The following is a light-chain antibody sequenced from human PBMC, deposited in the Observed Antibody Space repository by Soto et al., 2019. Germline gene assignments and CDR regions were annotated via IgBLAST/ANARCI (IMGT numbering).Light chain of an antibody. V-gene: IGKV3-11*01. CDR3: QHRSDWPLA. J-gene: IGKJ4*01. Sequence: EIVLTQSPATLSLSPGERATLSCRASQSVSRYLVWYQQKPGQAPRLLIYDASNRATGIPARFSGSGSGTDFTLTSRGLEPEDFAVYYCQHRSDWPLAFGGGTKVEIK. CDR2: DAS. CDR1: QSVSRY.